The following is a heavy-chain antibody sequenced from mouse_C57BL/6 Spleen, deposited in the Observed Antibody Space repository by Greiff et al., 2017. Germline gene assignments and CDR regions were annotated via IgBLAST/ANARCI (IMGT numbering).Heavy chain of an antibody. V-gene: IGHV5-17*01. CDR1: GFTFSDYG. J-gene: IGHJ1*01. D-gene: IGHD1-1*01. Sequence: EVKLVEPGGGLVKPGGSLKLSCAASGFTFSDYGMHWVRQAPEKGLEWVAYISSGSSTIYYADTVKGRFTISRDNAKNTLFLQMTSLRSEDTAMYYCARGDGSSKGYFDVWGPGTTVTVSS. CDR3: ARGDGSSKGYFDV. CDR2: ISSGSSTI.